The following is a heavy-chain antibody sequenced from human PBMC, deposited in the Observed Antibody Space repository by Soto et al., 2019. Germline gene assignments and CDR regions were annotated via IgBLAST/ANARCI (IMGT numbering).Heavy chain of an antibody. J-gene: IGHJ4*02. V-gene: IGHV1-3*01. Sequence: ASVKVSCKASGYTFTTYAIHWVRQAPGQGLEWMGWINAGNGIPQYSQNFQDRVTFTRDTSTSTAYMELSSLRSEDTAVYYCARDVIYNWNHAFDYWGQGTLVTVSS. CDR3: ARDVIYNWNHAFDY. CDR1: GYTFTTYA. CDR2: INAGNGIP. D-gene: IGHD1-20*01.